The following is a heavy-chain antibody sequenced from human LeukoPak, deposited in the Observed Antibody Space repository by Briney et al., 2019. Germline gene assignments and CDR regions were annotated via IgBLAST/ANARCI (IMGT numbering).Heavy chain of an antibody. D-gene: IGHD6-19*01. Sequence: GGSLRLSCAASGFTLSDYYMSWIRQAPGKGLEWVSYIRPSSSDTNYADSVKGRFTISRDNAKNSLYLQMSSLRAEDTAVYHCVRGWSSSGCFDYWGQGALVTVSS. CDR2: IRPSSSDT. V-gene: IGHV3-11*05. CDR1: GFTLSDYY. J-gene: IGHJ4*02. CDR3: VRGWSSSGCFDY.